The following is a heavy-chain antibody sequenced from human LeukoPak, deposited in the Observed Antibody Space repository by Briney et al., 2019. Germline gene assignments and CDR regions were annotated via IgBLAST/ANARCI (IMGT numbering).Heavy chain of an antibody. CDR2: INPNSGGT. CDR3: ARELYDIFSLYAFDI. J-gene: IGHJ3*02. D-gene: IGHD3-9*01. V-gene: IGHV1-2*02. CDR1: GYTFTGYY. Sequence: GASVKVSCKASGYTFTGYYMHWVRQAPGQGLEWMGWINPNSGGTNYAQKFQGRVTMTRDTSISTAYMELSRLRSDDTAVYYCARELYDIFSLYAFDIWGQGTMVTVSS.